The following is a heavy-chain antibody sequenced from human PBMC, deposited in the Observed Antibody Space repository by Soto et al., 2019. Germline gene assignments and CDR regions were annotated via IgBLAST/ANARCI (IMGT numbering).Heavy chain of an antibody. CDR2: IYYSGST. CDR3: ARESGGYDSSTRYGLDV. CDR1: GGSISSVGHY. D-gene: IGHD6-25*01. Sequence: KSSETLSLTCSVSGGSISSVGHYWTWIRQQPGKGLEWIGYIYYSGSTDYNPSLKSRVTMSVDRSKNQFSLNLSSVTAADTAIYYCARESGGYDSSTRYGLDVWGQGTTVTVSS. J-gene: IGHJ6*02. V-gene: IGHV4-31*03.